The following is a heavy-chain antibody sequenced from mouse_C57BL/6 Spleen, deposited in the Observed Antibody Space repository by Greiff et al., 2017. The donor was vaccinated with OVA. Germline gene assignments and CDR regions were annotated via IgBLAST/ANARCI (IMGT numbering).Heavy chain of an antibody. CDR2: IDPSDSYT. V-gene: IGHV1-69*01. CDR1: GYTFTSYW. CDR3: ARPSGRGYFDY. J-gene: IGHJ2*01. Sequence: QVQLKQPGAELVMPGASVKLSCKASGYTFTSYWMHWVKQRPGQGLEWIGEIDPSDSYTNYNQKFKGKSTLTVDKSSSTAYMQLSSLTSEDSAVYYCARPSGRGYFDYWGQGTTLTVSS.